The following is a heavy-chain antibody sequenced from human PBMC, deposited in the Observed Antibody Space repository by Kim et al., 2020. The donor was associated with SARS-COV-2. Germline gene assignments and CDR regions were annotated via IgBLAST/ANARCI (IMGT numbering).Heavy chain of an antibody. CDR3: ARRSGTYIP. D-gene: IGHD3-10*01. CDR1: GESITNNNW. Sequence: SETLSLTCDVSGESITNNNWWTWVRQPPGKGLEWLGEIHHNGNTNYHPSLKSRVTISLDKYKNQFSLNLSSVTAADTAVYYCARRSGTYIPWGQGTLVTV. V-gene: IGHV4-4*02. CDR2: IHHNGNT. J-gene: IGHJ5*02.